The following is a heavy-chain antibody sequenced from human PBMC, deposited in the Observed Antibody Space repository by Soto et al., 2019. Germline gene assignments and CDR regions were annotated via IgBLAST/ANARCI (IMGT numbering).Heavy chain of an antibody. CDR1: GGSISSYY. Sequence: QVQLQESGPGLLKPSETLSLTCTVAGGSISSYYWSWIRQPAGKGLEWIGRIYTSGSTNYNPSLKRLVTLSVDTSKNQFSLKMSAVSAADAAVYYCARACSSNSCYDVFDYWGQGALVTVPS. D-gene: IGHD2-2*01. CDR2: IYTSGST. CDR3: ARACSSNSCYDVFDY. V-gene: IGHV4-4*07. J-gene: IGHJ4*02.